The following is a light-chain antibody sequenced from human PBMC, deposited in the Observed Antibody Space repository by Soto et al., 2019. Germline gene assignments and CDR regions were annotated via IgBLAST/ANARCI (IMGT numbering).Light chain of an antibody. CDR1: QSVSSSY. CDR3: QQYVRSPPSWT. Sequence: ETVLTQSPGTLSLSPGERATLSCRASQSVSSSYLAWYQQKPGQAPRLLIYDASSRATGIPDRFSGSGSGTDFTLNISRLEPEAFAVYYCQQYVRSPPSWTFGQGTKVEIK. CDR2: DAS. J-gene: IGKJ1*01. V-gene: IGKV3-20*01.